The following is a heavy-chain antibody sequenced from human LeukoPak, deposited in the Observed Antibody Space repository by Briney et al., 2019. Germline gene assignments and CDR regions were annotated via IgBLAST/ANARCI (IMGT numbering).Heavy chain of an antibody. J-gene: IGHJ1*01. CDR2: IIPIFGTA. V-gene: IGHV1-69*06. D-gene: IGHD3/OR15-3a*01. CDR3: ARGEGTGYYRYFQH. Sequence: SVKVSCKASGGTFSSYAISWVRQSPGHGLEWMGGIIPIFGTANYAQKFQGRVTITADKSTSTAYMELSSLRSEDTAVYYCARGEGTGYYRYFQHWGPGTLVTVSS. CDR1: GGTFSSYA.